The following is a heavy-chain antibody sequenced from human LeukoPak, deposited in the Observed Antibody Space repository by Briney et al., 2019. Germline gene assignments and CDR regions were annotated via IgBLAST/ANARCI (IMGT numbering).Heavy chain of an antibody. CDR1: GGSISSYY. D-gene: IGHD3-3*01. J-gene: IGHJ4*02. CDR3: ASQNNRRITIFGVVNSPFDY. CDR2: IYYSGST. Sequence: SETLSLTCTVSGGSISSYYWSWIRQPPGKGLEWIGYIYYSGSTNYNPSLKSRVTISVDTSKNQFSLKLSSVTAADTDVYYCASQNNRRITIFGVVNSPFDYWGQGTLVTVSS. V-gene: IGHV4-59*08.